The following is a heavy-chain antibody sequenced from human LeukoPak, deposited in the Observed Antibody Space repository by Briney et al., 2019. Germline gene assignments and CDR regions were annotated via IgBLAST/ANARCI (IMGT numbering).Heavy chain of an antibody. CDR2: ISWNSGSI. CDR1: GFTFDDYA. D-gene: IGHD5-18*01. J-gene: IGHJ4*02. V-gene: IGHV3-9*01. CDR3: AKLSGYSYGYFDY. Sequence: GGSLRLSCAASGFTFDDYAMPWVRQAPGKGLEWVSGISWNSGSIGYADSVKGRFTISRDNAKNSLYLQMNSLRAEDTALYYCAKLSGYSYGYFDYWGQGTLVTVSS.